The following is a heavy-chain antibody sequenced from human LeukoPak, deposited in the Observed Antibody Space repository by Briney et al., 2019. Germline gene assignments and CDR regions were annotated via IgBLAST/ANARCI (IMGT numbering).Heavy chain of an antibody. D-gene: IGHD3-22*01. CDR3: ARYYYDSSGYVDY. J-gene: IGHJ4*02. V-gene: IGHV4-59*12. Sequence: SETLFLTCTISSGSISRYYWSWIRQPPGKGLEWIGYIYYSGSTNYNPSLKSRVTISINTSKNQFSLKLSSVTAADTAVYYCARYYYDSSGYVDYWGQGTLVTVSS. CDR2: IYYSGST. CDR1: SGSISRYY.